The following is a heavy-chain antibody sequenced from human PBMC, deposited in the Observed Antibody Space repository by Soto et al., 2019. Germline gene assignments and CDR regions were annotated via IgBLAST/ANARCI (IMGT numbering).Heavy chain of an antibody. J-gene: IGHJ4*02. CDR2: IYYSGST. D-gene: IGHD3-10*01. V-gene: IGHV4-39*01. Sequence: SETLSLTCTVSSGSISSTIYSWDWIPQPPGKGLEWIGSIYYSGSTYYNPSLKSRVTISVDTSKNQFSLKLSSVTAADTAVYYCARLGLWFGGLDYWGQGTLVTVSS. CDR1: SGSISSTIYS. CDR3: ARLGLWFGGLDY.